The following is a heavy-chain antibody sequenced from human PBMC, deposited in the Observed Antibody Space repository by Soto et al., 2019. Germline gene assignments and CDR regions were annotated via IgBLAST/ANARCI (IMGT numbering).Heavy chain of an antibody. CDR2: IYHSGST. CDR3: AREELGYPMFYYFDY. V-gene: IGHV4-4*02. J-gene: IGHJ4*02. Sequence: SETLSLTCAVSGGSISSSNWWSWVRQPPGKGLEWNGEIYHSGSTNYNPSLKSRVTISLDKSKNQFSLKLSSVTAADTAVYYCAREELGYPMFYYFDYWGQGTLVTVSS. CDR1: GGSISSSNW. D-gene: IGHD3-10*02.